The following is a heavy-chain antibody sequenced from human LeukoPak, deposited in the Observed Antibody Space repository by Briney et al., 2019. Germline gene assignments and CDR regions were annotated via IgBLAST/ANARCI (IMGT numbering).Heavy chain of an antibody. V-gene: IGHV3-33*01. CDR2: IWYDGSNK. CDR3: ARDHGRYSSSSYY. J-gene: IGHJ4*02. CDR1: GYTFTGYY. D-gene: IGHD6-6*01. Sequence: SCKASGYTFTGYYMHWVRQAPGKGLEWVAVIWYDGSNKYYADSVKGRFTISRDNSKNTLYLQMNSLRAEDTAVYYCARDHGRYSSSSYYWGQGTLVTVSS.